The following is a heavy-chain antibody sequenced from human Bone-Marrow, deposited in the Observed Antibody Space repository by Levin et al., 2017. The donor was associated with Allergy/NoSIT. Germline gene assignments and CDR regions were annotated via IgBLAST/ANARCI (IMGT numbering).Heavy chain of an antibody. D-gene: IGHD3/OR15-3a*01. J-gene: IGHJ6*02. CDR1: GFNFDGYA. CDR3: AKDKSTTIFGLPTSEGHGMDV. CDR2: ISWSGGTI. V-gene: IGHV3-9*01. Sequence: PGGSLRLSCAASGFNFDGYAMHWVRQTPGRGLEWVSGISWSGGTIGYAASVKGRFTISRDNAQNSLYLEMNSLRPEDTALYYCAKDKSTTIFGLPTSEGHGMDVWGQGTTVTVAS.